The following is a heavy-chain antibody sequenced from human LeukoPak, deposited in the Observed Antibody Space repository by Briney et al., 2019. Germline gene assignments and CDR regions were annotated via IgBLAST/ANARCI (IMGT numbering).Heavy chain of an antibody. CDR1: GLSFSSYW. CDR3: ANLHGSGSQFDY. V-gene: IGHV3-7*01. J-gene: IGHJ4*02. D-gene: IGHD3-10*01. CDR2: IKPDGSEK. Sequence: GGSLRLSCSASGLSFSSYWMTWVRQAPGKGLEWVANIKPDGSEKNYVDSVKGRFTISRDNAKNSLYLQMNSLRAEDTAVYYCANLHGSGSQFDYWGQGTLVTVSS.